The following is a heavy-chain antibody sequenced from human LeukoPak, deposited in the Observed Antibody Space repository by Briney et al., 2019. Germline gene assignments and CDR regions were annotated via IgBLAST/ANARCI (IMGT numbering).Heavy chain of an antibody. CDR3: AKEEGNWFDP. CDR2: IRYDGTNK. CDR1: GFSFSSYG. V-gene: IGHV3-30*02. J-gene: IGHJ5*02. Sequence: GGSLRLSCAASGFSFSSYGMHWVRQAPGKGLEWVAFIRYDGTNKYYADSVKGRFTISRDNSKNTLYLQMNSLRAEDTAVYYCAKEEGNWFDPWGQGTLVTVSS.